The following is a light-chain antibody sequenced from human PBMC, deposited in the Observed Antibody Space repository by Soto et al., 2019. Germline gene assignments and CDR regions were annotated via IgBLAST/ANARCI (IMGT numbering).Light chain of an antibody. CDR3: CSYAGSYTPVYV. CDR1: SSDVGGYNY. J-gene: IGLJ1*01. Sequence: QSVLTQPRSVSGSPGQSVTISCTGTSSDVGGYNYVSWYQQHPGKDPKLMIYDVSKRPSGVPDRFSGSKSGNTASLTISGLQAEDEADYYCCSYAGSYTPVYVCGTGTKLPVL. CDR2: DVS. V-gene: IGLV2-11*01.